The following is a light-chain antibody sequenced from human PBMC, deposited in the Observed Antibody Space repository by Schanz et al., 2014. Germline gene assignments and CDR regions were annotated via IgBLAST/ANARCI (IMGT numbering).Light chain of an antibody. CDR2: DVS. J-gene: IGLJ1*01. CDR3: HSYDTSLAGQV. Sequence: QSALTQPPSASGSPGQSVTISCTGTDVGGYNYVSWYQRHPGKAPKLMIYDVSKRPSGVPDRFSGSKSGTSASLVITGLQADDEADYYCHSYDTSLAGQVFGTGTKVTVL. CDR1: DVGGYNY. V-gene: IGLV2-8*01.